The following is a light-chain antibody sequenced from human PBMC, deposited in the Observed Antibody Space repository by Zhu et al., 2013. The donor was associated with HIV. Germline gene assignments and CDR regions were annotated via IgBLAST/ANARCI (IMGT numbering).Light chain of an antibody. V-gene: IGKV3-20*01. CDR3: QQYGSLPT. J-gene: IGKJ1*01. Sequence: VMTQSPGTLSLSPGDRATLSCRASQSVSSTYVAWYQQKPGQAPRLLVYGPSRRATGIPDRFSGSGSETDFTLTISRLEPEDFAVFFCQQYGSLPTFGPGTRVEVK. CDR1: QSVSSTY. CDR2: GPS.